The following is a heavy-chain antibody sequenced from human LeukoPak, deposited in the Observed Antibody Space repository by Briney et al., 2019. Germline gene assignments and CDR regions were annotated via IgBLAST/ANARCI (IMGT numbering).Heavy chain of an antibody. J-gene: IGHJ4*02. V-gene: IGHV4-59*01. D-gene: IGHD6-19*01. CDR1: GGSINNYY. Sequence: SETLSLTCTVSGGSINNYYWTWIRQAPGKGLEWIGYISDIGRTNYNPSLKSRVTISVDTSKNQFSLKLTSVTAADTAVYYCARNQLGSGWRSSAYWGQGTLVTVSS. CDR2: ISDIGRT. CDR3: ARNQLGSGWRSSAY.